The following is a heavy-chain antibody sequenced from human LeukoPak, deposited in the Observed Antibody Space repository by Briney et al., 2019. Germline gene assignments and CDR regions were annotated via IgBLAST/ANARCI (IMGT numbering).Heavy chain of an antibody. J-gene: IGHJ6*02. CDR1: DGSISSGDYY. V-gene: IGHV4-30-4*01. Sequence: SETLSLTCTVSDGSISSGDYYWSWVRQPPGKGLEWIGYIYYDGSTYYDPSLKSRVTISVDASKNQFSLKLRFVTAADTAVYYCARDGPSSTHYYYYGMDVWGQGTTVTVSS. D-gene: IGHD2-2*01. CDR3: ARDGPSSTHYYYYGMDV. CDR2: IYYDGST.